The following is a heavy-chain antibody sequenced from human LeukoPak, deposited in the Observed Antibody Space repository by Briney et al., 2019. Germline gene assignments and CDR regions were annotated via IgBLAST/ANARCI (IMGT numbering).Heavy chain of an antibody. CDR1: GGTFSSYA. CDR2: IIPIFGTA. Sequence: SVKVSCKASGGTFSSYAISWVRQAPGQGLEWMGGIIPIFGTANYAQKFQGRVTITADESASTAYMELSSLRSEDTAVYYCARGQGSRYLDNWFDPWGQGTLVTVSS. CDR3: ARGQGSRYLDNWFDP. J-gene: IGHJ5*02. V-gene: IGHV1-69*01. D-gene: IGHD2-21*01.